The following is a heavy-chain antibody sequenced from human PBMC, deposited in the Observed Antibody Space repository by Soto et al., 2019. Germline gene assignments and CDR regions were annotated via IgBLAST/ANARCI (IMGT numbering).Heavy chain of an antibody. V-gene: IGHV5-51*01. Sequence: GESLKISCKGSGYSFTSYWIGWVRQMPGKGLEWMGIIYPGDSNTRYSPSLQGQVTISVDKSISTAYLQWSSLKATDSAMYYCARHAYDFWSGHPNPRYYYGMDVWGQGTTVTVSS. D-gene: IGHD3-3*01. CDR1: GYSFTSYW. CDR2: IYPGDSNT. CDR3: ARHAYDFWSGHPNPRYYYGMDV. J-gene: IGHJ6*02.